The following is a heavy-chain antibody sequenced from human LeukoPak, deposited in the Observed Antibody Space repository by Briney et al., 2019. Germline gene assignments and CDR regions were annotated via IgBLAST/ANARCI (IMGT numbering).Heavy chain of an antibody. J-gene: IGHJ4*02. D-gene: IGHD3-22*01. CDR3: ARDPVYYYDSSGYPFDY. CDR2: INPNSGGT. CDR1: GYTFTGYH. V-gene: IGHV1-2*06. Sequence: GASVKVSCKASGYTFTGYHMHWVRQAPGQGLEWMGRINPNSGGTNYAQKFQGRVTMTRDTSISTAYMELSRLRSDDTAVYYCARDPVYYYDSSGYPFDYWGQGTLVTVSS.